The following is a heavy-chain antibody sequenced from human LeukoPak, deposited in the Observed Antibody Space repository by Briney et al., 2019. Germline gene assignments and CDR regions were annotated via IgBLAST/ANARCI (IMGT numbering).Heavy chain of an antibody. D-gene: IGHD1-26*01. V-gene: IGHV3-23*01. Sequence: RGSLRLSRSACGITFSTNVMNWVRQAPGKGLEWVSAISGSGGSTYYADSVKGSLTITRDNSKNTQYLQRDSLGADDTAVYYCAKGSWRYFDYWGQGTLVTVSS. CDR2: ISGSGGST. CDR1: GITFSTNV. J-gene: IGHJ4*02. CDR3: AKGSWRYFDY.